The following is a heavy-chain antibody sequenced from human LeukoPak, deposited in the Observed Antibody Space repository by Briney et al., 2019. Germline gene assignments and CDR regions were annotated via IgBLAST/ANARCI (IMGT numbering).Heavy chain of an antibody. Sequence: SETLSLTCTVSGSSITSFYYNWIRQSAGKGLEWIGRIHTNGGTDYRPSLNSRVTMSVDTSKKQISLKLTSVTAADTAVYFCSRGGGYGDYWGQGILVTVSS. CDR1: GSSITSFY. V-gene: IGHV4-4*07. CDR3: SRGGGYGDY. D-gene: IGHD5-12*01. CDR2: IHTNGGT. J-gene: IGHJ4*02.